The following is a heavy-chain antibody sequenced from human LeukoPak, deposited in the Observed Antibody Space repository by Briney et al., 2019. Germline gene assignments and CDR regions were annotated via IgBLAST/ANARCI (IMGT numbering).Heavy chain of an antibody. V-gene: IGHV1-46*01. CDR2: INPSGGST. J-gene: IGHJ4*02. Sequence: GASVKVSCKASGYTFTSYYMHWVRQAPGQGLDWMGIINPSGGSTSYAQKFQGRVTMTRDTSTSTVYMELSSLRSEDTAVYYCARVPPPLGYFDYWGQGTLVTVSS. CDR3: ARVPPPLGYFDY. CDR1: GYTFTSYY.